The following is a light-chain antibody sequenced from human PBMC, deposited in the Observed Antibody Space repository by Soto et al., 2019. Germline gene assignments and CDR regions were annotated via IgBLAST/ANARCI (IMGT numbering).Light chain of an antibody. J-gene: IGKJ2*01. V-gene: IGKV3-15*01. Sequence: IVMTQSPATLSVSPGERATLSCRASQSVSSNLAWYQQQPGQAPRLLIYGASTRATGIPARFSGSGSGTEFTLTISSLQSEDFAVYYCQQYNNWPRTFGQGTKLEIK. CDR2: GAS. CDR1: QSVSSN. CDR3: QQYNNWPRT.